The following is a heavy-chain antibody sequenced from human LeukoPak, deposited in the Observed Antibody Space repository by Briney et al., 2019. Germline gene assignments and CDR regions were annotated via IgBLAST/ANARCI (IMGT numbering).Heavy chain of an antibody. J-gene: IGHJ4*02. CDR1: GFTFSGSW. CDR2: INGDGSST. Sequence: QPGGSLTLSCAASGFTFSGSWMHRVRQAPGKGLVWVSRINGDGSSTNYADSVKARFPISRDNAKNTLYLQMNSLRAEDTAVYYCAGVVVPDARHGLEYWAQETLVTVSS. V-gene: IGHV3-74*01. CDR3: AGVVVPDARHGLEY. D-gene: IGHD2-2*01.